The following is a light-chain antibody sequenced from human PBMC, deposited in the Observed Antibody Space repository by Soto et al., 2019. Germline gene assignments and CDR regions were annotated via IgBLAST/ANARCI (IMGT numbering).Light chain of an antibody. CDR1: SSDVGAYKY. CDR3: TSYVGNDIWV. J-gene: IGLJ3*02. CDR2: EVT. Sequence: QSALTQPPSASGSPGQSVTISCTGTSSDVGAYKYVSWYQQYPGKAPKLMIYEVTKRPSGGPDRFSGSKSGNTASLTVSGLQAEDEADYYCTSYVGNDIWVFGGGTKLPVL. V-gene: IGLV2-8*01.